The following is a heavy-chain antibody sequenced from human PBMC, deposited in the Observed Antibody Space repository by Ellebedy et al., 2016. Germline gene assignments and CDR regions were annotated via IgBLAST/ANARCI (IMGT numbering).Heavy chain of an antibody. Sequence: GESLKISCAVSGFTFNSYAMSWVRQAPGKGLEWVSGISDSGGSTYYADSLKGRFTISRDNAKNSLYLQMNSLRAEDTAVYYCARDDAYMDYWGQGTLVTVSS. CDR1: GFTFNSYA. CDR2: ISDSGGST. D-gene: IGHD2-21*01. CDR3: ARDDAYMDY. V-gene: IGHV3-23*01. J-gene: IGHJ4*02.